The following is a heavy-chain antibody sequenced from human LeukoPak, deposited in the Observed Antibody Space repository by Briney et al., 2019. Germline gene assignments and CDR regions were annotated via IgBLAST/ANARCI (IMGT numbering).Heavy chain of an antibody. V-gene: IGHV3-30*18. J-gene: IGHJ3*02. CDR3: AKVGTYTVTKSSTFDI. CDR2: ISYDGSNK. Sequence: GGSLRLSCAASGFTFSSYGMHWVRQAPGKGLEWVAVISYDGSNKYYADSVKGRFTISRDNSKNTLYLQMNSLRAEDTAVYYCAKVGTYTVTKSSTFDIWGQGTMVTVSS. CDR1: GFTFSSYG. D-gene: IGHD4-17*01.